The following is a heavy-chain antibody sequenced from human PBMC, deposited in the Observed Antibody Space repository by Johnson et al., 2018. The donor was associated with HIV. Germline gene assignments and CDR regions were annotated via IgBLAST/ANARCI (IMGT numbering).Heavy chain of an antibody. J-gene: IGHJ3*02. Sequence: MLLVESGGGLVQPGRSMRLSCAASGFTFDDYAMHWVRQAPGKGLEWVSGINWSGGSTGYADSMKGRFTISRDNARTSLYLQMNSLRAEDTALYFCARGKGAAVGLDAFDIWGQGIRVTVSS. V-gene: IGHV3-20*04. CDR3: ARGKGAAVGLDAFDI. D-gene: IGHD6-13*01. CDR2: INWSGGST. CDR1: GFTFDDYA.